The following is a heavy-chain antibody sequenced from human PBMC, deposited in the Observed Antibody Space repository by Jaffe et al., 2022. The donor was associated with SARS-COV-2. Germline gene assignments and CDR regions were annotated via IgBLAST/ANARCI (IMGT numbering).Heavy chain of an antibody. CDR3: ARGGVSIAAAVPYDAFDI. V-gene: IGHV3-13*01. Sequence: EVQLVESGGGLVQPGGSLRLSCAASGFTFSSYDMHWVRQATGKGLEWVSAIGTAGDTYYPGSVKGRFTISRENAKNSLYLQMNSLRAGDTAVYYCARGGVSIAAAVPYDAFDIWGQGTMVTVSS. D-gene: IGHD6-13*01. J-gene: IGHJ3*02. CDR1: GFTFSSYD. CDR2: IGTAGDT.